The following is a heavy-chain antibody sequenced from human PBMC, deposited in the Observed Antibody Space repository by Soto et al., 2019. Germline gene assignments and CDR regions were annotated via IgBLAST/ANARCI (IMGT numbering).Heavy chain of an antibody. V-gene: IGHV4-59*12. CDR3: AGSYDWTTKRFDY. D-gene: IGHD3-3*01. J-gene: IGHJ4*02. Sequence: PSETLSLTCTVSSSSMNSNYWNWIRQPPGKELEWIGHIHDSGYTKYNPSLKSRVTMSLDTSKNQFSLKLSSGTAADTAVYYCAGSYDWTTKRFDYWGQGPLVTV. CDR2: IHDSGYT. CDR1: SSSMNSNY.